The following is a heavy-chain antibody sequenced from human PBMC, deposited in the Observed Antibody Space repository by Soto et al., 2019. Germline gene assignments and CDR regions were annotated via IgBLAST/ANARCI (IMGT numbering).Heavy chain of an antibody. V-gene: IGHV1-18*01. J-gene: IGHJ5*02. CDR1: GYTYTSYG. Sequence: ASVKVSCTASGYTYTSYGISWVRQAPGQGLEWMGRISAYNGNTNYAQKLQGRVTMTTDTSTSTAYMELRSLRSDDTAVYYCARVVGALGHWFDPWGQGTLVTVSS. CDR3: ARVVGALGHWFDP. D-gene: IGHD1-26*01. CDR2: ISAYNGNT.